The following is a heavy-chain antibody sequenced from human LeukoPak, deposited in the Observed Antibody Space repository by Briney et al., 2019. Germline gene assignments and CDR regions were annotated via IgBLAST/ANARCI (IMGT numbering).Heavy chain of an antibody. CDR1: GFTFSSYD. Sequence: GGSLRLSCAASGFTFSSYDMNWVRQAPGKGLEWVSAISGSGGSTYYADSVKGRFTISRDNSKNTLYLQMNSLRAEDTAVYYCAKEQMIVVVGWFDPWGQGTLVTVSS. D-gene: IGHD3-22*01. V-gene: IGHV3-23*01. J-gene: IGHJ5*02. CDR3: AKEQMIVVVGWFDP. CDR2: ISGSGGST.